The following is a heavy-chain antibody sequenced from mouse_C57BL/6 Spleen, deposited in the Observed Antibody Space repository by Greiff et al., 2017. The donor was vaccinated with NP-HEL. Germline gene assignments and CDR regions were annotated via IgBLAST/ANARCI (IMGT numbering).Heavy chain of an antibody. CDR3: ARYYGRSSYAMDY. Sequence: QVQLQQSGPELVKPGASVNISCKASGYAFSSSWMNWVKQRPGKGLEWIGRIYPGDGDTNDNGKFKGKATLTADTSSSTAYMQLSILTSEDSAVYLCARYYGRSSYAMDYWGQGTSVTVSS. J-gene: IGHJ4*01. CDR2: IYPGDGDT. V-gene: IGHV1-82*01. CDR1: GYAFSSSW. D-gene: IGHD1-1*01.